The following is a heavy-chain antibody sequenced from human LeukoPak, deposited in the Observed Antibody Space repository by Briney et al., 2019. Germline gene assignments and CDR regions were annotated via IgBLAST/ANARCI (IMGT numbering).Heavy chain of an antibody. J-gene: IGHJ4*02. CDR2: ISSSSSYI. V-gene: IGHV3-21*01. CDR3: ARDLGYCGGDCYSYFFDY. CDR1: GFTFSTYS. D-gene: IGHD2-21*02. Sequence: GGFLRLSCAASGFTFSTYSMNWVRQAPGKGLEWVSSISSSSSYISYSDSVKGRFTISRDNAKNSLYLQMNSLRAEDTAVYYCARDLGYCGGDCYSYFFDYWGQGTLVTVSS.